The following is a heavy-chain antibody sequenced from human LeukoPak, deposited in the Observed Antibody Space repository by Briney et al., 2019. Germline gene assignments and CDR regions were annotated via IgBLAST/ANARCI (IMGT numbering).Heavy chain of an antibody. D-gene: IGHD3-16*02. CDR3: ARERLSNWFDP. Sequence: PSETLSLTCTVSGGSNSSGSYYWSWIRQPAGKGLEWIGRIYTSGSTNYNPSLKSRVTISVDTSKNQFSLKLSSVTAADTAVYYCARERLSNWFDPWGQGTLVTVSS. V-gene: IGHV4-61*02. CDR1: GGSNSSGSYY. CDR2: IYTSGST. J-gene: IGHJ5*02.